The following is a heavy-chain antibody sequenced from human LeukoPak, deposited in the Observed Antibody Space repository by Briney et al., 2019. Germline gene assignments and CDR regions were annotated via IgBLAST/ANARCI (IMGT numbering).Heavy chain of an antibody. Sequence: PSETLSLTCTVSGGSISSHDWNWVRQPPGKGLEWIGYIYYSGSTNYNPSLNRRVTISVEKSKNQLSLKLRSGPAADTAAYYCARDGYSSSWYGDYYYYYMDVWGKGTTVTVSS. CDR2: IYYSGST. J-gene: IGHJ6*03. D-gene: IGHD6-13*01. V-gene: IGHV4-59*11. CDR3: ARDGYSSSWYGDYYYYYMDV. CDR1: GGSISSHD.